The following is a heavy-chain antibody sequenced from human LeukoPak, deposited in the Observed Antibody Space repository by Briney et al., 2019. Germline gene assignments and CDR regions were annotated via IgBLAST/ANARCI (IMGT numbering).Heavy chain of an antibody. CDR3: ARAPGGSGGTNWFDP. Sequence: GGSLRLSCAASGFTFSPSWMHWVRQGPGKGLEWVSSISSSSSYIYYADSVKGRFTISRDNAKNSLYLQTNSLRAEDTAVYYCARAPGGSGGTNWFDPWGQGTLVTVSS. D-gene: IGHD2-15*01. J-gene: IGHJ5*02. CDR1: GFTFSPSW. CDR2: ISSSSSYI. V-gene: IGHV3-21*01.